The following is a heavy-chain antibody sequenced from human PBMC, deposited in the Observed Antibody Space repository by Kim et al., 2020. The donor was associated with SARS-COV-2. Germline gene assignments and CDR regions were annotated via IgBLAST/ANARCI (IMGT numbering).Heavy chain of an antibody. CDR3: AGRRMYSSGWYGNYYYGMDV. V-gene: IGHV4-34*01. D-gene: IGHD6-19*01. Sequence: SETLSLTCAVYGGSFSGYYWSWIRQPPGKGLEWIGEINHSGSTNYNPSLKSRVTISVDTSKNQFSLKLSSVTAADTAVYYCAGRRMYSSGWYGNYYYGMDVWGQGTTVTVSS. CDR2: INHSGST. J-gene: IGHJ6*02. CDR1: GGSFSGYY.